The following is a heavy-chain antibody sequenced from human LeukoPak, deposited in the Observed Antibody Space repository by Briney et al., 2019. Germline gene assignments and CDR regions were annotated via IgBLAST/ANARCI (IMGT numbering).Heavy chain of an antibody. CDR3: ASLHQVVPASDPLYYYYYYMDV. Sequence: PGGSLRLSCVASGFIFSDYTMNWVRQAPQKGLEWVSSFSGGSGNIYYADSGKGRFTISRDNAKNSLYLQMNSLRAVDTAVYYCASLHQVVPASDPLYYYYYYMDVWSKGTTVTVSS. CDR1: GFIFSDYT. CDR2: FSGGSGNI. J-gene: IGHJ6*03. V-gene: IGHV3-21*01. D-gene: IGHD2-2*01.